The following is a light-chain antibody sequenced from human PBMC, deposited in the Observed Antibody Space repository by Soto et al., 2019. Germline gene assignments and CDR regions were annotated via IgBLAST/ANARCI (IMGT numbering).Light chain of an antibody. J-gene: IGKJ1*01. CDR1: QSVSSSY. Sequence: EIVLTQSPGTLSLSPGERATLSCRASQSVSSSYLAWYQHKPGQAPRVLIYGASNRATGIPDRFSGSGSGTDFTLTISRLEPEDFAVYYCQQYGSSGTFGQGTKVDIK. CDR3: QQYGSSGT. V-gene: IGKV3-20*01. CDR2: GAS.